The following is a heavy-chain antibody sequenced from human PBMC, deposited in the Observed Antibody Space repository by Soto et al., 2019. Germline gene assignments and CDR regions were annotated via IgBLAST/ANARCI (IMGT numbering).Heavy chain of an antibody. V-gene: IGHV1-69*02. J-gene: IGHJ5*02. D-gene: IGHD2-2*01. CDR1: GGTFSSYT. Sequence: QVQLVQSGAEVKKPGSSVKVSCKASGGTFSSYTISWVRQAPGQGLEWMGRIIPILGIANYAQKFQGRVPITADKSTSTAYMELSRVRSEDTAGYYCARDCSRTSCEADPWGQGTLVTASS. CDR2: IIPILGIA. CDR3: ARDCSRTSCEADP.